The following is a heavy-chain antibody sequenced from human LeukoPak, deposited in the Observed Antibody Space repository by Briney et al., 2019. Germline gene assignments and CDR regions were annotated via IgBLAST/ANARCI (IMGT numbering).Heavy chain of an antibody. D-gene: IGHD2-15*01. V-gene: IGHV4-30-2*01. Sequence: SQTLSLTCTVSGGSISSGGYYWSWIRQPPGKGLEWIGYIYHSGSTYYNPSLKSRVTISVDRSKNQFSLKLSSVTAADTAVYYWARGGGSWHRDGSCYGCFDYWGQGALVTVSS. CDR1: GGSISSGGYY. CDR2: IYHSGST. J-gene: IGHJ4*02. CDR3: ARGGGSWHRDGSCYGCFDY.